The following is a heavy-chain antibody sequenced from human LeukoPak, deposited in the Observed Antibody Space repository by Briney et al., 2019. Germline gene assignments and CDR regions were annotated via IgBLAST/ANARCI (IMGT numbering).Heavy chain of an antibody. Sequence: SQTLSLTCTVSGGSISSGSYYWSWIRQPAGKGLEWIGRIYTSGSTNYNPSLKSRVTISVDTSKNQFSLKLSSVTAADTAVYYCAREVRFLEWLPHAFDYWGPGTLVTVSS. J-gene: IGHJ4*02. CDR2: IYTSGST. CDR3: AREVRFLEWLPHAFDY. V-gene: IGHV4-61*02. D-gene: IGHD3-3*01. CDR1: GGSISSGSYY.